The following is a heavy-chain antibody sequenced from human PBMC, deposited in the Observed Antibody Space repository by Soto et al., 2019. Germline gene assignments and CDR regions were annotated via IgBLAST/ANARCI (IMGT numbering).Heavy chain of an antibody. CDR1: GGTFSSYA. V-gene: IGHV1-69*01. Sequence: QVQLVQSGAEVKKPGSSVKVSFKASGGTFSSYAISWVRQAPGQGLEWMGGIIPIFGTANYAQKFQGRVTITADESTSTAYMELSSLRSEDTAVYYCAPSYYDILTGYYTPDGMDVWGQATTVTVSS. D-gene: IGHD3-9*01. CDR3: APSYYDILTGYYTPDGMDV. J-gene: IGHJ6*02. CDR2: IIPIFGTA.